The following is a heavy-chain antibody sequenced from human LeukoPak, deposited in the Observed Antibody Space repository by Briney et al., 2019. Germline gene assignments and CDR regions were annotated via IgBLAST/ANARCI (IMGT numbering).Heavy chain of an antibody. CDR1: ADSFSSHY. Sequence: SETLSLTCAVSADSFSSHYWTWIRQPPGKGLEWIGYISDTGNTNYNPSLKSRVTISIDTSKNQFSQKLISATAADTAVYYCARDLVTVTKGFDIWGQGTMVSVSS. J-gene: IGHJ3*02. CDR3: ARDLVTVTKGFDI. CDR2: ISDTGNT. D-gene: IGHD4-17*01. V-gene: IGHV4-59*11.